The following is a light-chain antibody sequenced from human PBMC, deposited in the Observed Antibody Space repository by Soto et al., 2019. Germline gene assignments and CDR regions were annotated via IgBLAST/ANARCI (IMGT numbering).Light chain of an antibody. J-gene: IGKJ2*01. V-gene: IGKV1-39*01. CDR3: QQSYSTPYT. CDR2: AAS. Sequence: DIQMPQSPSSLSASVGDRVTITCRASQSISSYLNWYQQKPGKALKPLIYAASSLQSGVPSRFSGSGSGTDFTLTISSLQPEDFAPYYCQQSYSTPYTFGQGTKLEIK. CDR1: QSISSY.